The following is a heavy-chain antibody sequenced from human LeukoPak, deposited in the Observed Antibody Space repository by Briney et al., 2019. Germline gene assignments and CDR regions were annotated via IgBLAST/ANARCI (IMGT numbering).Heavy chain of an antibody. Sequence: SETLSLTCTVSGGSISSYYWSWIRQPPGKGLEWSGYIYYSGSTNYNPSLKSRVTISVDTSKNQFSLKLSSVTAADTAVYYCARHPVLLEWLSDGMDVWGQGNTVTVSS. CDR2: IYYSGST. D-gene: IGHD3-3*01. CDR1: GGSISSYY. V-gene: IGHV4-59*08. J-gene: IGHJ6*02. CDR3: ARHPVLLEWLSDGMDV.